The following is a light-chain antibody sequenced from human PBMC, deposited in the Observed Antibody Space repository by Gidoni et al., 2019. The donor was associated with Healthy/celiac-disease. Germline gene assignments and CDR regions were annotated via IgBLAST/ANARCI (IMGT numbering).Light chain of an antibody. CDR3: QQYDNLPRT. CDR2: DAS. J-gene: IGKJ3*01. Sequence: DIQMNQSPSSLSASIGDRLSITCQASQDISNYLLWYQQKPGKAPKLLIYDASNLETGVPSRFSGSGSGTDFTFTISSLQSEDFATYYCQQYDNLPRTFGPGTKVDIK. CDR1: QDISNY. V-gene: IGKV1-33*01.